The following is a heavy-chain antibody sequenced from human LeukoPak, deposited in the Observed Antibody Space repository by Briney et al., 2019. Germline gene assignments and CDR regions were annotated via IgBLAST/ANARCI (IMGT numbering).Heavy chain of an antibody. CDR3: ARDDSSITGTKRH. CDR1: GFTFDDYG. D-gene: IGHD1-7*01. V-gene: IGHV3-20*04. J-gene: IGHJ4*02. CDR2: INWKGGST. Sequence: PGGSLRLSCAASGFTFDDYGMSWVRQAPGKGLEWVSGINWKGGSTGYAGSVKGRFTISRDNAKNSLYLQMNSLRAEYTALYYCARDDSSITGTKRHWGQGTLVTVSS.